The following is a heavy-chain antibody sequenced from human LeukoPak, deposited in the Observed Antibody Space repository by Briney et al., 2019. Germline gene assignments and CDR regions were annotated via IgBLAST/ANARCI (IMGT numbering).Heavy chain of an antibody. Sequence: ASVKVSCKASGYTSTGYYMHWVRQAPGQGLEWMGWINPNSGGANYAQKFQGRVTMTRDTSISTAYMEVSRLTSDDTAVYYCARDYATGGYYSDYWGQGTLVTVS. J-gene: IGHJ4*02. CDR3: ARDYATGGYYSDY. CDR2: INPNSGGA. V-gene: IGHV1-2*02. CDR1: GYTSTGYY. D-gene: IGHD3-22*01.